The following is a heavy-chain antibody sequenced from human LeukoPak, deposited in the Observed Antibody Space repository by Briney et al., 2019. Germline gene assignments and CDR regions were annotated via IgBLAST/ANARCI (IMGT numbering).Heavy chain of an antibody. Sequence: IPSETLSLTCTVSGGSISSSSYYWGWIRQPPGKGLKWIGSIYYSGSTYYNPSLKSRVTISVDTSKNQFSLKLTSVTAADTAVYYCARIPAGFWSGYYYFDYWGQGTLVTVSS. CDR1: GGSISSSSYY. V-gene: IGHV4-39*01. CDR3: ARIPAGFWSGYYYFDY. CDR2: IYYSGST. J-gene: IGHJ4*02. D-gene: IGHD3-3*01.